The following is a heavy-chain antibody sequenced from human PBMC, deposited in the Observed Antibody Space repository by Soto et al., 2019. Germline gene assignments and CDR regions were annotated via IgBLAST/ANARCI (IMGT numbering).Heavy chain of an antibody. V-gene: IGHV4-31*03. J-gene: IGHJ5*02. CDR3: VRGRNWLGYCSSTSCLNWFDP. D-gene: IGHD2-2*01. Sequence: PSETLSLTCTVSGGSISSGGYYWSWIRQHPGKGLEWIGYIYYSGSTYYNPSLKSRVTISVDTSKNQFSLKLSSVTAADTAVYYCVRGRNWLGYCSSTSCLNWFDPWGQGTLVTVSS. CDR1: GGSISSGGYY. CDR2: IYYSGST.